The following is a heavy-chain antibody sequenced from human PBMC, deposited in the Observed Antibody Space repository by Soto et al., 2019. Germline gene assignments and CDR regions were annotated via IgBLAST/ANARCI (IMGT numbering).Heavy chain of an antibody. D-gene: IGHD2-21*02. CDR3: ARADRTLVTSYSLDV. V-gene: IGHV4-34*01. J-gene: IGHJ6*02. Sequence: SGTLSLTCAVYGGSFSGYYWTWIRQPPGKGLEWIGEINHSGTINFNPSLKSRLTISLDTSKKHFSLKLSSVTDADTAAYYCARADRTLVTSYSLDVWGQGTTVTVSS. CDR1: GGSFSGYY. CDR2: INHSGTI.